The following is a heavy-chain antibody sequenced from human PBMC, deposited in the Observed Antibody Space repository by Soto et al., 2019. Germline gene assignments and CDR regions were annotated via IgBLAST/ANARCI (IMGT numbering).Heavy chain of an antibody. J-gene: IGHJ4*02. CDR1: GGSITGYY. D-gene: IGHD1-26*01. Sequence: LSLTCTVSGGSITGYYWSCIRQPAGKGLEWIGRIYSDGSTNYNPSLKSRVTMSVDTSKNQFSLKLTSATAADTAVYYCAGGVGSSPPRYWGRGTLVTVSS. CDR2: IYSDGST. CDR3: AGGVGSSPPRY. V-gene: IGHV4-4*07.